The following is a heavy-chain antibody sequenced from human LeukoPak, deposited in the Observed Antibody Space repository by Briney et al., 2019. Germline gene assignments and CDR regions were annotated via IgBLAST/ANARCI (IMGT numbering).Heavy chain of an antibody. Sequence: NFDDYGMSWIRQPPGKGLEWIGCIYYSGSTYYNPSLKSRVTISVDTSKNQFSLKLSSVTAADTAVYYCARGRLLSGNYFDYWGQGTLVTVSS. J-gene: IGHJ4*02. D-gene: IGHD2-2*01. CDR3: ARGRLLSGNYFDY. CDR1: NFDDYG. V-gene: IGHV4-30-4*01. CDR2: IYYSGST.